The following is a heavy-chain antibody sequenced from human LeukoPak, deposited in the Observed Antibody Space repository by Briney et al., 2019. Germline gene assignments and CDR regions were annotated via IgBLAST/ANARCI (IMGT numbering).Heavy chain of an antibody. CDR2: ISNDGSQE. CDR3: VRELYNYGMDV. CDR1: GFTFSSYS. J-gene: IGHJ6*02. V-gene: IGHV3-30*03. Sequence: PGGSLRLSCAASGFTFSSYSMNWVRQAPGKGLEWVMAISNDGSQEYYADSVKGRFTISRDNSKNTLYLQMNSLRPEDTAVFYCVRELYNYGMDVWGQGTTVTV.